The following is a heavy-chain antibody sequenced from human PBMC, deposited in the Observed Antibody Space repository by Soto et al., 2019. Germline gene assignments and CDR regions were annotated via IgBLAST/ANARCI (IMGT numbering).Heavy chain of an antibody. V-gene: IGHV4-59*01. D-gene: IGHD6-13*01. CDR3: ARDGAAAGNYYYYGMDV. CDR1: GGSISSYY. J-gene: IGHJ6*02. Sequence: SETLSPTRPVSGGSISSYYWSWIPQPPGKGLEWIGYIYYSGSTNYNPSLKSRVTISVDTSKNQFSLKLSSVTAADTAVYYCARDGAAAGNYYYYGMDVWGQGTTVTVSS. CDR2: IYYSGST.